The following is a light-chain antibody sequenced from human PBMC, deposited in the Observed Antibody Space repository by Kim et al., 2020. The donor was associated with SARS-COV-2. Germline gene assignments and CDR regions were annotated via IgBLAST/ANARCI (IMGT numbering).Light chain of an antibody. J-gene: IGLJ3*02. Sequence: QSALTQPRSVSGSPGQSVTISCTGTSSNVGGYNYVSWYQQHPGKAPKLIIYDVSKRPSGVPDRFSGSKSGTTASLTISGLQAEDEADYHCCSYTGNYTLVFGGGTQLTVL. CDR3: CSYTGNYTLV. CDR2: DVS. V-gene: IGLV2-11*01. CDR1: SSNVGGYNY.